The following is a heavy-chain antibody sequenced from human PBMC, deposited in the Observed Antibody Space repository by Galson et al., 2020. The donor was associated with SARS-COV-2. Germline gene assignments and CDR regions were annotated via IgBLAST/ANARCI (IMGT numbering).Heavy chain of an antibody. J-gene: IGHJ6*03. Sequence: VSGPTLVKPTQTLTLTCTFSGFSLSTSGMCVSWIRQPPGKALEWLARIDWDDDKYYSTSLKTRLTISKDTSKNQVVLTMTNMDPVDTATYYCARRGGRLILGWGNSGWGDYYMDVWGKGTTVTVSS. CDR1: GFSLSTSGMC. CDR3: ARRGGRLILGWGNSGWGDYYMDV. CDR2: IDWDDDK. D-gene: IGHD6-19*01. V-gene: IGHV2-70*11.